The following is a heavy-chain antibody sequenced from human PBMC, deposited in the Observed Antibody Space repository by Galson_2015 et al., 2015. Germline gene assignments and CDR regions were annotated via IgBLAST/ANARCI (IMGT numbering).Heavy chain of an antibody. V-gene: IGHV3-48*02. CDR3: ARRGGSLPFDY. CDR2: ISTTGSTI. D-gene: IGHD2-15*01. CDR1: GFVFSSYT. Sequence: SLRLSCAPSGFVFSSYTMNWVRQAPGEGLEWVSYISTTGSTIYYADSVKGRFTISRDNVKNSLYLQMNSLRDDDTAVYYCARRGGSLPFDYWGQGTLVTVSS. J-gene: IGHJ4*02.